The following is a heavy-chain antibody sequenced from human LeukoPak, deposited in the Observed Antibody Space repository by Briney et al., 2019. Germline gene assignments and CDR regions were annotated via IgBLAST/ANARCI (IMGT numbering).Heavy chain of an antibody. D-gene: IGHD1-26*01. CDR3: AKDLSGNYRAYFDY. CDR1: GFTFSTYD. V-gene: IGHV3-30*18. Sequence: PARSLRLSCAASGFTFSTYDMHWVRQTPAKGLEWVAVISSDGSTKYYADSVKGRFTISRDNSKNTLYLQMNSLRAEDTAVYYCAKDLSGNYRAYFDYWGQGTLVTVSS. J-gene: IGHJ4*02. CDR2: ISSDGSTK.